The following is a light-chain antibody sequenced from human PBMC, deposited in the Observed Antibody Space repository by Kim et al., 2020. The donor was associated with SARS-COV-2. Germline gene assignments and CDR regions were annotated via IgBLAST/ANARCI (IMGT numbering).Light chain of an antibody. Sequence: QSVLTQPPSASGTPGQRVTISCSRSSSNIGGNTVNWYQQLPGTAPKLLIYKNNQRPSGVPDRFSGSKSGTSASLAISGLQSEDEADYYCASWEDTLVGRVFGGGTQLTVL. CDR3: ASWEDTLVGRV. J-gene: IGLJ3*02. CDR2: KNN. V-gene: IGLV1-44*01. CDR1: SSNIGGNT.